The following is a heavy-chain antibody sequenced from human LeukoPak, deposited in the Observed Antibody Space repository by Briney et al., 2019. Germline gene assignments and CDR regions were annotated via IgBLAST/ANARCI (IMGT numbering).Heavy chain of an antibody. D-gene: IGHD6-13*01. CDR3: ATLYGSSWHNWFDP. CDR1: GFTFSSYA. CDR2: ISYDGSSK. V-gene: IGHV3-30*04. Sequence: GGSLRLSCAASGFTFSSYAMHWVRQAPGKGLEWVAVISYDGSSKYYADSVKGRFTISRDNSKNTLYLQMNSLRAEDTAVYYCATLYGSSWHNWFDPWGQGTLVTVSS. J-gene: IGHJ5*02.